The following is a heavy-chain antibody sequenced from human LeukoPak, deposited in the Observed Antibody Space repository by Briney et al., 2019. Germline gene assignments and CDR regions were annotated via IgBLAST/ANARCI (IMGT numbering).Heavy chain of an antibody. CDR1: VGTFSSYA. J-gene: IGHJ4*02. CDR3: ARDQDGYNWAPDY. D-gene: IGHD5-24*01. CDR2: IIPIFGTA. Sequence: SVKVSCKASVGTFSSYAISWVRQAPGQGLEWMGGIIPIFGTANYAQKFQGRVTITADESTSTAYMELSSLRSEDTDVYYCARDQDGYNWAPDYWGQGTLVTVSS. V-gene: IGHV1-69*13.